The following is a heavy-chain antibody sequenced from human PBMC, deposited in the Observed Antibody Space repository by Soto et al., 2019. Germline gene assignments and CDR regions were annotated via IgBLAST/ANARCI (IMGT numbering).Heavy chain of an antibody. CDR2: IIPIFGTA. D-gene: IGHD3-3*01. Sequence: SVKVSCKASGGTFSSYAISWVRQAPGQGLEWMGGIIPIFGTANYAQKFQGRVTITADESTSTAYMELSSLRSEDTAVYYCARGRGFWSGYGGIYYYGMDVWGQGTTVTVSS. CDR3: ARGRGFWSGYGGIYYYGMDV. CDR1: GGTFSSYA. V-gene: IGHV1-69*13. J-gene: IGHJ6*02.